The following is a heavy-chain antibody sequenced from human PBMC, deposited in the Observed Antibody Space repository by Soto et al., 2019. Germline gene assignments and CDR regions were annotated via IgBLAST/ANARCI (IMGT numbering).Heavy chain of an antibody. CDR1: VRTVNDAW. CDR3: TTEMRNSNGSYGAFDV. CDR2: IKKKADGGTS. J-gene: IGHJ3*01. D-gene: IGHD6-19*01. Sequence: WGSLRLSCSFSVRTVNDAWMDCVRHSPGKWLEWVGRIKKKADGGTSDYPGPLKGRFTISRDDSKNTLYLQMDNLDTEDTAVYYCTTEMRNSNGSYGAFDVLGQGTMVIVSS. V-gene: IGHV3-15*01.